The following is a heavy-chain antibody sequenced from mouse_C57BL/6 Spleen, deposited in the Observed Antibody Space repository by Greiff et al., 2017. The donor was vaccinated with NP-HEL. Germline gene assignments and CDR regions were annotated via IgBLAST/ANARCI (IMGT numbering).Heavy chain of an antibody. CDR2: IYPGSGNT. V-gene: IGHV1-76*01. CDR3: ARGYYYGSSYYFDY. Sequence: VQLQQSGAELERPGASVKLSCKASGYTFTDYYINWVKQRPGQGLEWIARIYPGSGNTYYNEKFKGKATLTAEKSSSTAYMQLSSLTSEDSAVYFWARGYYYGSSYYFDYWGQGTTLTVSS. D-gene: IGHD1-1*01. CDR1: GYTFTDYY. J-gene: IGHJ2*01.